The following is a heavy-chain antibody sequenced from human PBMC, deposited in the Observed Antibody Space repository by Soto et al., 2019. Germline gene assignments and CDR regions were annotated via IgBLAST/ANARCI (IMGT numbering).Heavy chain of an antibody. CDR3: ARGPRPHYDFWSGYLHDAFDI. D-gene: IGHD3-3*01. V-gene: IGHV4-34*01. J-gene: IGHJ3*02. CDR2: INHSGST. Sequence: QVQLQQWGAGLLKPSETLSLTCAVYGGSFSGYYWSWIRQPPGKGLEWIGEINHSGSTNYNPSLKSRVTIPLATSKIQLPLKLRSVTAADTAVYYCARGPRPHYDFWSGYLHDAFDIWGQGTMVTVSS. CDR1: GGSFSGYY.